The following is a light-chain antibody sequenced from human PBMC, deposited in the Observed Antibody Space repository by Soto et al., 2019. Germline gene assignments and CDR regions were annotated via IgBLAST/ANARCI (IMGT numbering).Light chain of an antibody. CDR3: QERYSLQIP. CDR1: QSISRS. J-gene: IGKJ5*01. V-gene: IGKV1-39*01. Sequence: EIQISQAQSSLCASGGDRGTFTCRASQSISRSLNWYQQKPGKGPKLLICSASSLQSGVPSRFRGSGYGTHFTLTISSLQPEDCGNDYCQERYSLQIPFCQGTPLEI. CDR2: SAS.